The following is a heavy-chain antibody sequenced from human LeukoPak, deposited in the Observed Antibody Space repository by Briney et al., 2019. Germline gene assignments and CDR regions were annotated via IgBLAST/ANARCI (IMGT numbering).Heavy chain of an antibody. CDR1: GFTFSSYS. D-gene: IGHD3-10*01. CDR3: ARDRPRGSGTIGFTYYFDY. Sequence: PGGSLRLSCAASGFTFSSYSMNWVRQAPGKGLEWVSYISSSSSTIYYADSVKGRFTISRDNAENSLYLQMNSLRAEDTAVYYCARDRPRGSGTIGFTYYFDYWAREPWSPSPQ. J-gene: IGHJ4*02. V-gene: IGHV3-48*04. CDR2: ISSSSSTI.